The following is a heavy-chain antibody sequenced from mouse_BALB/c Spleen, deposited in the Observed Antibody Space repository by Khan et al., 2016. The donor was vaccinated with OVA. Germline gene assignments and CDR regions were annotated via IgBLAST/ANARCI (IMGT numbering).Heavy chain of an antibody. Sequence: HVRLQQSGAELVRPGVSVKISCKGSGYTFTDFTMHWVKQSHAKSLEWIGVISTYYGDATYNQKFKGKATMTVDKASSTAYMELARLTSEDSAIYYCTRGGGGNRFAYWGQGTLVTVSA. CDR1: GYTFTDFT. J-gene: IGHJ3*01. CDR3: TRGGGGNRFAY. V-gene: IGHV1S137*01. CDR2: ISTYYGDA.